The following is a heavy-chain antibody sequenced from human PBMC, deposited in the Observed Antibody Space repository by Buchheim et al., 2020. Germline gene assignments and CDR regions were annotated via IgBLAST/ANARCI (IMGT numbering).Heavy chain of an antibody. CDR1: GFTFSSYE. V-gene: IGHV3-48*03. Sequence: EVQLVESGGGLVQPRGSLRLSCAASGFTFSSYEMNWVRQAPGKGLEWVSYISSSGSTIYYADSVKGRFTISRDNAKNSLYLQMNSLRAEDTAVYYCARTPVTYYYDSSGFRFRRGMDVWGQGTT. D-gene: IGHD3-22*01. CDR3: ARTPVTYYYDSSGFRFRRGMDV. CDR2: ISSSGSTI. J-gene: IGHJ6*02.